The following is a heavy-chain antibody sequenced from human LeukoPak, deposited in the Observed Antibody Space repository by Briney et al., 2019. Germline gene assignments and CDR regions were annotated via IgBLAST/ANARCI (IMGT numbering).Heavy chain of an antibody. CDR1: GFTFSSYA. CDR3: AREGSLDY. J-gene: IGHJ4*02. Sequence: GGSLRLSCAASGFTFSSYAMHWVRQAPGKGLEWVAVISYDGSNKYYADSVKGRFTISRDNAKNSLYLQMNSLRDEDTAVYYCAREGSLDYWGQGTLVTVSS. D-gene: IGHD1-26*01. CDR2: ISYDGSNK. V-gene: IGHV3-30-3*01.